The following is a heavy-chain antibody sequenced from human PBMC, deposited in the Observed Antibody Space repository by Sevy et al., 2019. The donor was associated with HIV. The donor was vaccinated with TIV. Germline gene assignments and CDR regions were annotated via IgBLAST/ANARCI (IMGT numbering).Heavy chain of an antibody. Sequence: SETLSLTCTVSGGSISSYYWSWIRRPPGKGLEWIGYLYYSGSTNYNPSLKSRVTISVDTSKNQFSLKLSSVTAADTAVYYSARAGQQLVKGFDYWGQGTLVTVSS. CDR3: ARAGQQLVKGFDY. J-gene: IGHJ4*02. D-gene: IGHD6-13*01. CDR2: LYYSGST. V-gene: IGHV4-59*01. CDR1: GGSISSYY.